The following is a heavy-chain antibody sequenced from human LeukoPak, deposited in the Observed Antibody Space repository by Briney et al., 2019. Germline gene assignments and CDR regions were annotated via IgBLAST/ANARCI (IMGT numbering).Heavy chain of an antibody. CDR3: AKDAPYGYCSGGSCYPFDY. J-gene: IGHJ4*02. CDR2: ISGSGGST. CDR1: VFTFSSDT. V-gene: IGHV3-23*01. Sequence: GGSLRLSCAASVFTFSSDTMSWVRDAPGKGLEWVSAISGSGGSTYYADSVKGRFTIYRDNSKNTLYLQMNSLRAEDTAVYDCAKDAPYGYCSGGSCYPFDYWGQGTLVTVSS. D-gene: IGHD2-15*01.